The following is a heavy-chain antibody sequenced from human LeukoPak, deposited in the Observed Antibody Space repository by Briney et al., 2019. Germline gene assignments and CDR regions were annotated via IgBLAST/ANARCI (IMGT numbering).Heavy chain of an antibody. CDR3: AKIREYYYNGLDV. V-gene: IGHV3-7*05. J-gene: IGHJ6*02. Sequence: GGSLRLSCAASGSTFSAYWMAWVRQAPGRGLEWVAHIKQDGSEKNYVDRVKGRFTISRDNAKDSVYLQMNSLRAEDTAVYYCAKIREYYYNGLDVWGQGTTVTVSS. CDR1: GSTFSAYW. D-gene: IGHD3-3*02. CDR2: IKQDGSEK.